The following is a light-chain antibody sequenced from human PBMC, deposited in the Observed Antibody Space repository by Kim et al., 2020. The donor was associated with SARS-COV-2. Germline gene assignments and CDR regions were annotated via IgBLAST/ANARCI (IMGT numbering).Light chain of an antibody. CDR2: NVS. CDR1: SSDVGGYDY. Sequence: HSMTIYCTGPSSDVGGYDYVSWYQRHPGRAPILMIYNVSKRPSGVSSRFSASKSGNTASLTISGLRAEDEADYYCNSYTSSSTLVFGGGTKLTV. CDR3: NSYTSSSTLV. V-gene: IGLV2-14*03. J-gene: IGLJ3*02.